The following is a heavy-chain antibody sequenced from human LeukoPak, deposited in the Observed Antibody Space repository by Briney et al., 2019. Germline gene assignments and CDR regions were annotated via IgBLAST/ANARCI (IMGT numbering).Heavy chain of an antibody. J-gene: IGHJ4*02. CDR2: ISGSGGST. V-gene: IGHV3-23*01. CDR1: GFTFRSHA. D-gene: IGHD6-19*01. Sequence: GGSLRLSCVGSGFTFRSHAMSWVRQAPGKGLEWVSAISGSGGSTYYADSVKGRFTISRDNSKNTLYLQMNSLRAEDTAVYYCANSLSSGYFDYWGQGTLVTVSS. CDR3: ANSLSSGYFDY.